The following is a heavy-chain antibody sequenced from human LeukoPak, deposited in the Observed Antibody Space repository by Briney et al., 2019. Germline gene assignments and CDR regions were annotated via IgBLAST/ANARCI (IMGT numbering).Heavy chain of an antibody. CDR1: GGSFSGYY. CDR2: INHSGST. D-gene: IGHD6-19*01. Sequence: PSETLPLTCAVYGGSFSGYYWSWIRQPPGKGLEWIGEINHSGSTNYNPSLKSRVTISVDTSKNQFSLKLSSVTAADTAVYYCARRFGDSSGWSSWGQGTLVTVSS. CDR3: ARRFGDSSGWSS. J-gene: IGHJ5*02. V-gene: IGHV4-34*01.